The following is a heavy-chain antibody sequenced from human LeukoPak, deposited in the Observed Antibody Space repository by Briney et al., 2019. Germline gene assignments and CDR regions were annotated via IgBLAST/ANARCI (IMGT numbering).Heavy chain of an antibody. V-gene: IGHV3-7*01. CDR1: GFSFSDYW. D-gene: IGHD2-2*01. CDR3: ARDDRPAANSRDWFGP. CDR2: IKQDGSDK. Sequence: GGSLRLSCAASGFSFSDYWMSWVRQAPGKGLEWVANIKQDGSDKYYVGSVKGRFTISRDNAKKSLYLQMNSLRPEDTAVYYCARDDRPAANSRDWFGPWGQGALVTVSS. J-gene: IGHJ5*02.